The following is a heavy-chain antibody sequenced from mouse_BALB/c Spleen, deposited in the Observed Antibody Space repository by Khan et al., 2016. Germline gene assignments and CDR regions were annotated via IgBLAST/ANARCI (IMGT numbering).Heavy chain of an antibody. CDR3: ARSRLYFDY. V-gene: IGHV1-9*01. D-gene: IGHD3-2*02. J-gene: IGHJ2*01. Sequence: QVQLKQSGAELMKPGASVKISCKATGYTFSSYWIEWVKQRPGHGLEWIGEILPGSDSTNYDEKFKGKATFTADTSSNTAYMQLSSLTSEDSTVNYCARSRLYFDYWGQGTTLTVSS. CDR2: ILPGSDST. CDR1: GYTFSSYW.